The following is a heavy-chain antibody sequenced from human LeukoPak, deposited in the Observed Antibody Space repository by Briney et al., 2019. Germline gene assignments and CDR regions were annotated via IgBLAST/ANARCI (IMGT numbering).Heavy chain of an antibody. Sequence: PSETLSLTCTVSGGSISSSSYYWGWIRQPPGKGLEWIGSIYYSGSTYYNPSLKSRVTISVDTSKNQFSLKLSSVTAADTAVYYCARDLTHSYGSRWGQGTLVTVSS. CDR2: IYYSGST. J-gene: IGHJ4*02. V-gene: IGHV4-39*07. D-gene: IGHD5-18*01. CDR1: GGSISSSSYY. CDR3: ARDLTHSYGSR.